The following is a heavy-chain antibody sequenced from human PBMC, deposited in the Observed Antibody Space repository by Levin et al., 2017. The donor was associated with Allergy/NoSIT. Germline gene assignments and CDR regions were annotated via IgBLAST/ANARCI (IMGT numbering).Heavy chain of an antibody. CDR2: IYYSGST. V-gene: IGHV4-59*13. CDR1: GGSISSYS. CDR3: ARGNYNFGSGSYTFDC. D-gene: IGHD3-10*01. Sequence: SETLSLTCTVSGGSISSYSWNWIRQPPGKGLEWIGYIYYSGSTNFNPSLKSRVTISVDTSKNQFSLNLSSVTAADTAMYYCARGNYNFGSGSYTFDCWGQGTLVTVSS. J-gene: IGHJ4*02.